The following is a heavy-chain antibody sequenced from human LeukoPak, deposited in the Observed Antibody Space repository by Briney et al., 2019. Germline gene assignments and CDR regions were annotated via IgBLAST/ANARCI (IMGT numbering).Heavy chain of an antibody. CDR3: AKDRTYYYDNSGYYGT. V-gene: IGHV3-23*01. D-gene: IGHD3-22*01. Sequence: GGSLRLSCAASGFTFSSYAMSWVRQAPGKGLEWVSAISGSGGSTYYADSVKGRFTISRDNSKNTLYLQMNSLRAEDTAVYYCAKDRTYYYDNSGYYGTWGQGTLVTVSS. CDR1: GFTFSSYA. J-gene: IGHJ5*02. CDR2: ISGSGGST.